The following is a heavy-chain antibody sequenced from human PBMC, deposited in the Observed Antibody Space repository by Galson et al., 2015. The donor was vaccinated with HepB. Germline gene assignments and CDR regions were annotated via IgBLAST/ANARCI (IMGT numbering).Heavy chain of an antibody. Sequence: PALVIPPHTRTLPCPFSGHSVDTPGLGVAWVRQPPGQALEWRALIFWDDDKRYSLSLKTRLTITADTSKNNVVLTLANVGPGDTGTYYCAHRSSLIPGSFDIWGQGTLVAVSS. V-gene: IGHV2-5*02. CDR3: AHRSSLIPGSFDI. J-gene: IGHJ3*02. CDR2: IFWDDDK. D-gene: IGHD2-21*01. CDR1: GHSVDTPGLG.